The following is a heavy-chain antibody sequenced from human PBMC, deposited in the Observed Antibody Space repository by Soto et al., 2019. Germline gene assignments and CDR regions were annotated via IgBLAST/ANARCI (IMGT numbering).Heavy chain of an antibody. CDR2: IYYSGST. CDR3: ARERPERVPAAIDEDYYYYYMDV. V-gene: IGHV4-59*01. CDR1: GGSISSYY. Sequence: SEPLSLTCTVSGGSISSYYWSWIRQPPGKGLEWIGYIYYSGSTNYNPSLKSRVTISVDTSKNQFSLNLSSVTAADTAVYYCARERPERVPAAIDEDYYYYYMDVWGKGTTVTVSS. D-gene: IGHD2-2*02. J-gene: IGHJ6*03.